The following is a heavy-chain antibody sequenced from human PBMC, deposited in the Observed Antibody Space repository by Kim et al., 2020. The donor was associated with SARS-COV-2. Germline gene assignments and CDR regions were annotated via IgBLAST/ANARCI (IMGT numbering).Heavy chain of an antibody. CDR3: ATYGYYDSSGPRGWFDP. J-gene: IGHJ5*02. CDR1: GYTLTELS. V-gene: IGHV1-24*01. CDR2: FDPEDGET. D-gene: IGHD3-22*01. Sequence: ASVKVSCKVSGYTLTELSMHWVRQAPGKGLEWMGGFDPEDGETIYAQKFQGRVTMTEDTSTDTAYMELSSLRSEDTAVYYCATYGYYDSSGPRGWFDPWGQGTLVTVSS.